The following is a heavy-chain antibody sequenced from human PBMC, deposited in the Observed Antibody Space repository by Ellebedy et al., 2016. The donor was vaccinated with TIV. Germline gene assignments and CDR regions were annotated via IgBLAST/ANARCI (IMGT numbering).Heavy chain of an antibody. CDR2: IYRSGST. Sequence: MPGGSLRLSCSVSGDSVSNYYWAWIRLTPGKGLEWIGYIYRSGSTNYNPSLKSRVTISVDTSKNQFSLRLNSVTAADTAVYYCARGPIPIFYWGQGTLVTVSS. CDR3: ARGPIPIFY. J-gene: IGHJ4*02. V-gene: IGHV4-59*02. D-gene: IGHD3-3*01. CDR1: GDSVSNYY.